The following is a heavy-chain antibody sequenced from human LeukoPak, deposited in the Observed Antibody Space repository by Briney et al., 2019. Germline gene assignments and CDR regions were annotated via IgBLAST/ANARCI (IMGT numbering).Heavy chain of an antibody. CDR1: GFTFDDYA. CDR2: ISWNSGSI. J-gene: IGHJ4*02. V-gene: IGHV3-9*01. D-gene: IGHD4-23*01. Sequence: GGSLRLSCAASGFTFDDYAMHWVRQAPGKGLEWVSGISWNSGSIGYADSLKGRFTISRDNAKNSLYVQINGLRAEDTAVYYWARDRDGKDCWGQGTLVTVSS. CDR3: ARDRDGKDC.